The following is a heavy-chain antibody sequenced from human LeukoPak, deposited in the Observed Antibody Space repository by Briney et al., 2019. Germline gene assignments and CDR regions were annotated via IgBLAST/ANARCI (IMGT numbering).Heavy chain of an antibody. CDR3: ARQGGSSWYLNWFDP. CDR2: INHSGST. D-gene: IGHD6-13*01. V-gene: IGHV4-34*01. Sequence: SETLSLTCAVYGGSFSGYYWSWIRQPPGKGLEWIGEINHSGSTNYNPSLKSRVTMSVDTSKNQFSLKLSSVTAADTAVYYCARQGGSSWYLNWFDPWGQGTLVTVSS. J-gene: IGHJ5*02. CDR1: GGSFSGYY.